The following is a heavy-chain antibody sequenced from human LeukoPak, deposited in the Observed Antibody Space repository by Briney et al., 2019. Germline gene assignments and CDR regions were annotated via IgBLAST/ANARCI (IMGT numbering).Heavy chain of an antibody. CDR3: ARALELPLSGLSPSKNLADY. CDR2: INPNSGGT. D-gene: IGHD3-10*01. J-gene: IGHJ4*02. V-gene: IGHV1-2*02. CDR1: GYTFTGYY. Sequence: WASVKVSCKASGYTFTGYYMHWVRQAPGQGLEWMGWINPNSGGTNYAQKFQGRVTMTRDTSISTVYMELSRLRSDDTAVYYCARALELPLSGLSPSKNLADYWGQGTLVTVSS.